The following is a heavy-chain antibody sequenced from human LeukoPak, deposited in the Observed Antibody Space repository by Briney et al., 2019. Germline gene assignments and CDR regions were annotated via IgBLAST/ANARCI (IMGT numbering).Heavy chain of an antibody. Sequence: GGSLRLSCAASGFTFSDYVMSWVRQAPGKGLEWVSGISDSAGTTYYADSVKGRFSISRDNSKNTLNLQMNSLRAEDTAVYYCAKSYYYGSGDYSLTAFDIWGQGTMVTVSS. V-gene: IGHV3-23*01. CDR3: AKSYYYGSGDYSLTAFDI. D-gene: IGHD3-10*01. CDR1: GFTFSDYV. J-gene: IGHJ3*02. CDR2: ISDSAGTT.